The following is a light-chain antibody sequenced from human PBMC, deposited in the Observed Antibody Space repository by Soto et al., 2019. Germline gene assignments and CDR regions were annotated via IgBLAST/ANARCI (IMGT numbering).Light chain of an antibody. J-gene: IGKJ5*01. Sequence: EIMMTQSPATLSVSPGERATLSCRASQSVSNNVAWYQQKPGQAPRLLIYYASTRATGSPARFSGSRSGTEFTITISSLQSEDFALYYCQQYNNCPPITFGQGTRLEIK. CDR2: YAS. CDR1: QSVSNN. V-gene: IGKV3-15*01. CDR3: QQYNNCPPIT.